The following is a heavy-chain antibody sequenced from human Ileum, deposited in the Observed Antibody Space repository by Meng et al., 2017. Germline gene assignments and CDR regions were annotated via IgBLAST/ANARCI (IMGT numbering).Heavy chain of an antibody. J-gene: IGHJ4*02. Sequence: VKLRHPGPGVLTPSHTPSLSCAIPVASFFTHSATWNWVRQSPSRGLEWMGRTYYRSKWYNDYALSVNSRITVNPDTSKNQISLQLNSVTPDDTAVYYCAREAHLAAFGHWGQGTLVTVSS. D-gene: IGHD6-25*01. V-gene: IGHV6-1*01. CDR3: AREAHLAAFGH. CDR2: TYYRSKWYN. CDR1: VASFFTHSAT.